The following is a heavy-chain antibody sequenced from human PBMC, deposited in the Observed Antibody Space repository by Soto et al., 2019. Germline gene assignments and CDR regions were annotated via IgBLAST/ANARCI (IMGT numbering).Heavy chain of an antibody. Sequence: ASVKVSCKASGYTFTSYYMHWVRQAPGQGLEWMGIINPSGGSTSYAQKFQGRVTMTRDTSTSTVYMELSSLRSEDTAVYYCARDHYSDFWSGYFGYWGQGTLVTVSS. CDR2: INPSGGST. J-gene: IGHJ4*02. V-gene: IGHV1-46*01. CDR3: ARDHYSDFWSGYFGY. CDR1: GYTFTSYY. D-gene: IGHD3-3*01.